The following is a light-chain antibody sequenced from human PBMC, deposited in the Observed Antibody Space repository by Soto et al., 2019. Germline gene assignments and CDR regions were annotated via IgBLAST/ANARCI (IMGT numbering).Light chain of an antibody. Sequence: EIVLTQSPATLSVSPGERFNLSCRASESVDINLAWYQQKPGQAPRLLIYGASTRAAGFPARFSGSGSGTDFTLTISSLQSEDFAVYYCQQYDNWPWTFGQGTKVDIK. CDR2: GAS. CDR1: ESVDIN. J-gene: IGKJ1*01. CDR3: QQYDNWPWT. V-gene: IGKV3-15*01.